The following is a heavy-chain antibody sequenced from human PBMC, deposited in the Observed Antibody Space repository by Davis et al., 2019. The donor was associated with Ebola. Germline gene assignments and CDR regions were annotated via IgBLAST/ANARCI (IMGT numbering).Heavy chain of an antibody. CDR2: IIPIFGTA. D-gene: IGHD2-15*01. J-gene: IGHJ3*02. Sequence: AASVKVSCKASGGTFSSYAISWVRQAPGQGLEWMGGIIPIFGTANYAQKFQGRVTITADKSTSTAYMELSSLRSEDTAVYYCALSSSGGYDVFDIWGQGTRLTVSS. V-gene: IGHV1-69*06. CDR1: GGTFSSYA. CDR3: ALSSSGGYDVFDI.